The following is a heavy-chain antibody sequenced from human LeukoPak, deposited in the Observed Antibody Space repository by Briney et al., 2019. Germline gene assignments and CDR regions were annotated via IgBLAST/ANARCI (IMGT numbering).Heavy chain of an antibody. Sequence: SDTLSLTCTVSGGSISSSSYYWGWIRQPPGKGLEWIGSIYYSGSTYYNPSLKSRVTISVDTSKNQFSLKLSSVTAADTAVYYCARLWFGDSDFYFDYWGQGTLVTVSS. CDR2: IYYSGST. CDR1: GGSISSSSYY. CDR3: ARLWFGDSDFYFDY. V-gene: IGHV4-39*01. D-gene: IGHD3-10*01. J-gene: IGHJ4*02.